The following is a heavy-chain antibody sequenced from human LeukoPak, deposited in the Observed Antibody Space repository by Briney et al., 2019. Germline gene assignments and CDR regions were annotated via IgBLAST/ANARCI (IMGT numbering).Heavy chain of an antibody. J-gene: IGHJ4*02. V-gene: IGHV3-23*01. CDR1: GFTFSSYA. Sequence: PGGSLRLSCAASGFTFSSYAMSWVRQAPGKGLEWFSAFSGSGGSTYYADSMKGRFTISRDNSKNTLYLQVNSLRAEDTAVYYCAKGSTGWALSAFDYWGRGTLVTVSS. CDR2: FSGSGGST. D-gene: IGHD6-19*01. CDR3: AKGSTGWALSAFDY.